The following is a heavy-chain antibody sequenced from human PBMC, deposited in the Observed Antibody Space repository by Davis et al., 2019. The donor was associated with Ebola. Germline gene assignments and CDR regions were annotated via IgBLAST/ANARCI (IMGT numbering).Heavy chain of an antibody. CDR3: ARALPGYYFDY. V-gene: IGHV1-18*04. D-gene: IGHD1-14*01. CDR1: GYTFTSYG. Sequence: AASVKVSCKASGYTFTSYGITWVRQAPGQGLEWMGWINPHNGNTNYAQKLQGRVTMTTDTSTSTAYMELRSLRSDDTAVYYCARALPGYYFDYWGQGTLVTVSS. J-gene: IGHJ4*02. CDR2: INPHNGNT.